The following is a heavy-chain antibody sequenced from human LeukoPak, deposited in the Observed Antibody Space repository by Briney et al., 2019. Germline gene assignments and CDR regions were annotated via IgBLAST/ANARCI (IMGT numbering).Heavy chain of an antibody. CDR2: IKQDGSEK. J-gene: IGHJ4*02. CDR3: ARDSYSSSWNLNDY. CDR1: GFTFSSYW. D-gene: IGHD6-13*01. Sequence: GGSLRLSCAASGFTFSSYWMSWVRQAPGKGLEWVANIKQDGSEKYYVDSVKGRFTISRDNAKNSLYLQMNRLRAEDTAVYYCARDSYSSSWNLNDYWGQGTLVTVSS. V-gene: IGHV3-7*01.